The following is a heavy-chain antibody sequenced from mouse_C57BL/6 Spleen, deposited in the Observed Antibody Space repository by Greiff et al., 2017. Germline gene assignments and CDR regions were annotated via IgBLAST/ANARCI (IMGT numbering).Heavy chain of an antibody. D-gene: IGHD1-1*01. J-gene: IGHJ1*03. CDR1: GFTFSNYW. V-gene: IGHV6-3*01. CDR3: TATVVDWYFDV. CDR2: IRLKSDNYAT. Sequence: DVQLVESGGGLVQPGGSMKLSCVASGFTFSNYWMNWVRQSPEKGLEWVAQIRLKSDNYATHYAESVKGRFTISRDDSKSSVYLQMNNLRAEDTGIYYCTATVVDWYFDVWGTGTTVTVSS.